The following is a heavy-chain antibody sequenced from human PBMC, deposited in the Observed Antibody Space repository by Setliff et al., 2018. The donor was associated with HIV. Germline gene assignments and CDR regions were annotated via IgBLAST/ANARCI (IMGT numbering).Heavy chain of an antibody. CDR3: ARSPSYRSSWEYYFDY. V-gene: IGHV4-4*09. CDR1: GGSISGYH. CDR2: IYTSRGT. D-gene: IGHD6-13*01. J-gene: IGHJ4*02. Sequence: PSETLSLTCTVSGGSISGYHWNWLRQTPGKGLEWIGYIYTSRGTNYNHSLRTRVIISVDTSNQFSLKLSSVTAAAAAVYYCARSPSYRSSWEYYFDYWGQGILVTSPQ.